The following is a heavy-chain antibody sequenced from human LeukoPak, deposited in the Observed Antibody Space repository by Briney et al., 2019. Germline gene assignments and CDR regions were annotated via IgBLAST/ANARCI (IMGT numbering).Heavy chain of an antibody. J-gene: IGHJ4*02. CDR2: ISGSGGST. D-gene: IGHD4-17*01. CDR1: GFTFSSYA. V-gene: IGHV3-23*01. Sequence: PGGSLRLSCAASGFTFSSYAMSWVRQAPGRGLEWVSAISGSGGSTYYADSVKGRFTISRDNSKNTLYLQMNSLRAEDTAVYYCAKASGDYAIESGDYWGQGTLVTVSS. CDR3: AKASGDYAIESGDY.